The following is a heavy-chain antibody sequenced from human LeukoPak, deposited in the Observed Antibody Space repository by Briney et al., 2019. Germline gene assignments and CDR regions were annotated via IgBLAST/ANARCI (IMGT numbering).Heavy chain of an antibody. CDR3: AREGLLWLRDRT. Sequence: PSETLSLTCTVSGYSISSGYYWGGIRQPPGKGLEGIGRIYTSGSTNYNPSLKSRVTMSVDTSKNQFSLKLSSLTAPDPAVYYCAREGLLWLRDRTWGQGTLVTVSS. CDR2: IYTSGST. J-gene: IGHJ5*02. V-gene: IGHV4-38-2*02. CDR1: GYSISSGYY. D-gene: IGHD3-10*01.